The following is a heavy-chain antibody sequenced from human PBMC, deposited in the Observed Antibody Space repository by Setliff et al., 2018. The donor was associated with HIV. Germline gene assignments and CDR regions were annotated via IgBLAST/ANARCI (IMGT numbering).Heavy chain of an antibody. CDR3: ARCYYDSSGPTDAFDI. Sequence: GASVKVSCKASGYTFSNYGISWLRQAPGQGPEWMGWISGDNGDTNYAQKFQGRLTMTRDTSRSTVYMELSSLRSEDTAVYYCARCYYDSSGPTDAFDIWGQGTVVTVS. D-gene: IGHD3-22*01. J-gene: IGHJ3*02. CDR1: GYTFSNYG. V-gene: IGHV1-18*01. CDR2: ISGDNGDT.